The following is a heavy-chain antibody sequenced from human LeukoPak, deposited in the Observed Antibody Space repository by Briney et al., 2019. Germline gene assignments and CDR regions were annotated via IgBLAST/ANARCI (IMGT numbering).Heavy chain of an antibody. V-gene: IGHV3-53*01. Sequence: PGGSLRLSCAASRFTVSSNYMSWVRQAPGKGLEWVSVIYSGGSTYYADSVKGRFTISRDNSKNTLYLQMNSLRAEDTAVYYCARSSGWYFDYWGQGTLVTVSS. D-gene: IGHD6-19*01. J-gene: IGHJ4*02. CDR2: IYSGGST. CDR3: ARSSGWYFDY. CDR1: RFTVSSNY.